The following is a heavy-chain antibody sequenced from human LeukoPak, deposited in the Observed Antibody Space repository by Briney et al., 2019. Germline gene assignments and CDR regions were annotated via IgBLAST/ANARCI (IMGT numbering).Heavy chain of an antibody. CDR3: AKLLRDVTIYDS. CDR1: GFTFSRYW. CDR2: INQDESAK. Sequence: GGSLRLSCAASGFTFSRYWMSWVRQAPGKGLEWVASINQDESAKRYVDSVKGRFTISRDNTKNSLFLQMNSLRAEDAAFYYCAKLLRDVTIYDSWGHGTLVTVSS. D-gene: IGHD5-24*01. J-gene: IGHJ5*01. V-gene: IGHV3-7*01.